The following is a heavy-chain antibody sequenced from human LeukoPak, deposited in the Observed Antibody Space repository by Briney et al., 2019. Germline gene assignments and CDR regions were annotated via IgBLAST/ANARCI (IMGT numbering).Heavy chain of an antibody. CDR1: GLTFSSYA. J-gene: IGHJ4*02. CDR3: ARRLENSSGYIMGYYFDY. V-gene: IGHV3-21*01. Sequence: GGSLRLSCAASGLTFSSYAMSWVRQAPGKGLEWVSAISGSSSYIYYADSVKGRFTISRDNAKNSLYLQMNSLRAEDTAVYYCARRLENSSGYIMGYYFDYWGQGTLVTVSS. D-gene: IGHD3-22*01. CDR2: ISGSSSYI.